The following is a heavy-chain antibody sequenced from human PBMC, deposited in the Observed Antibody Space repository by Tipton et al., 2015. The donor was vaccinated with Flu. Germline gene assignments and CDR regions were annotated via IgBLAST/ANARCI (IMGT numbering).Heavy chain of an antibody. CDR1: GFSFDDYA. D-gene: IGHD4-17*01. V-gene: IGHV3-9*01. CDR3: AKDRKASTATTSGLHY. J-gene: IGHJ4*02. CDR2: ISWNSAGI. Sequence: SLRLSCVASGFSFDDYAMHWVRQAPGKGLEWVSGISWNSAGIKYAVSVEGRFTVSRDNAKNALYLQMSSLRAEDTALYYCAKDRKASTATTSGLHYWGQGTLVSVSS.